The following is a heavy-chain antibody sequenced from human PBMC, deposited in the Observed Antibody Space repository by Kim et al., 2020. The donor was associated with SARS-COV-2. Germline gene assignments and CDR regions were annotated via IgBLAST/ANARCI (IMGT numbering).Heavy chain of an antibody. CDR1: GGSFSGYY. Sequence: SETLSLTCAVYGGSFSGYYWSWIRQPPGKGLEWIGEINHSGSTNYNPSLKSRVTISVDTSKNQFSLKLSSVTAADTAVYYCARIGRIAAAGTGFDYWGQGTLVTVSS. CDR3: ARIGRIAAAGTGFDY. J-gene: IGHJ4*02. V-gene: IGHV4-34*01. D-gene: IGHD6-13*01. CDR2: INHSGST.